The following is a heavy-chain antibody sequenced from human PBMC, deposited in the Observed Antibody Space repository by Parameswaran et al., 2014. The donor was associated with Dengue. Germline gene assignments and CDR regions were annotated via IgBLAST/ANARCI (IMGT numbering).Heavy chain of an antibody. V-gene: IGHV4-31*02. Sequence: RWIRQPQEGLEWIGYIYYSGSTYYNPSLKSRVTISVDTSKNQFSLKLSSVTAADTAVYYCARGYDILTGYFDYWGQGTLVTVSS. J-gene: IGHJ4*02. D-gene: IGHD3-9*01. CDR2: IYYSGST. CDR3: ARGYDILTGYFDY.